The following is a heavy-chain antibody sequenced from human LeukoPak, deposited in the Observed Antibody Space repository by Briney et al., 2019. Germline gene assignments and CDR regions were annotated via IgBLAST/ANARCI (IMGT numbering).Heavy chain of an antibody. CDR3: AKAPTTVTYYGMDV. J-gene: IGHJ6*02. CDR2: ISGSGGST. D-gene: IGHD4-17*01. V-gene: IGHV3-23*01. CDR1: GFTFSSYA. Sequence: PGASLRLSCAASGFTFSSYAMSWVRQAPGKGLEWVSAISGSGGSTYYADSVKGRFTISRDNSKNTLYLQMNSLRAEDTAVYYCAKAPTTVTYYGMDVWGQGITVTVSS.